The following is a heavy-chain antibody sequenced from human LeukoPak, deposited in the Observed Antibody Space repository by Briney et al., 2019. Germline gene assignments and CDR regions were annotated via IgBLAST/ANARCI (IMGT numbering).Heavy chain of an antibody. D-gene: IGHD6-19*01. CDR1: GGSISSYY. V-gene: IGHV4-34*01. CDR3: ARYSSGWNYYYYYYMDA. J-gene: IGHJ6*03. Sequence: SETLSLTCTVSGGSISSYYWSWIRQPPGKGLEWIGEINHSGSTNYNPSLKSRVTISVDTSKNQFSLKLSSVTAADTAVYYCARYSSGWNYYYYYYMDAWGKGTTVTISS. CDR2: INHSGST.